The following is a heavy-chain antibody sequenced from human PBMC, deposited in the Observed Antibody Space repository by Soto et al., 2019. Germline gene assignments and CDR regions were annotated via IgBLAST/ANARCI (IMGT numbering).Heavy chain of an antibody. CDR1: GGSISNNRW. Sequence: QVQLQESGPGLEKPSGTLSLTCAVSGGSISNNRWWTSFRQAPGKGLEWIGEIHDRGSTNYNLSLKSRATVSIDRSKNQFSLEMRAVTAADTAVYYCAGQWAAGYGAFDPWGQGTLVTVSS. V-gene: IGHV4-4*02. CDR3: AGQWAAGYGAFDP. CDR2: IHDRGST. D-gene: IGHD3-9*01. J-gene: IGHJ5*02.